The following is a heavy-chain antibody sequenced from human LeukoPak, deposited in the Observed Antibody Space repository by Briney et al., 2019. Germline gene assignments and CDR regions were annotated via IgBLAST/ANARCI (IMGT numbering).Heavy chain of an antibody. Sequence: SETLSLTCTVSGGSISSYYWSWIRQPPGKGLEWIGYIYYSGSTNYNPSLKSRVTISVDTSKNQFSLKLSSVTAADTAVYYCARDPRTGWMVEGAFDIWGQGTMVTVSS. J-gene: IGHJ3*02. CDR1: GGSISSYY. D-gene: IGHD2-15*01. V-gene: IGHV4-59*01. CDR2: IYYSGST. CDR3: ARDPRTGWMVEGAFDI.